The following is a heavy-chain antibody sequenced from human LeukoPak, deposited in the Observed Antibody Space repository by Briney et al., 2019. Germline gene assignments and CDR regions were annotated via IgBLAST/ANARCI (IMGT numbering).Heavy chain of an antibody. J-gene: IGHJ4*02. CDR1: GFTFSSYW. D-gene: IGHD3-3*01. V-gene: IGHV3-7*01. Sequence: GGSLRLSCAASGFTFSSYWMSWVRQAPGKGLEWVANIKQDGSEKYYVDSVKGRFTISRDNSKNTLYLQMNSLRAEDTAVYYCAKDTLDDFASYFDYWGQGTLVTVSS. CDR2: IKQDGSEK. CDR3: AKDTLDDFASYFDY.